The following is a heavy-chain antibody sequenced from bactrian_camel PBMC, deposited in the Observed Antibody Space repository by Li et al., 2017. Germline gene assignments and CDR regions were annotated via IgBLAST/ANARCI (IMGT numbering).Heavy chain of an antibody. Sequence: VQLVESGGGSVQVGGSLRLSCAASGFTFSTYAMSWVRQAPGKGLEWVSLINSDGDYTNYADSMKGRATMSRDNAKSTVYLQMNSLKSEDTALYYCAARTGQSLVSFGYWGQGTQVTVS. CDR2: INSDGDYT. CDR1: GFTFSTYA. D-gene: IGHD6*01. J-gene: IGHJ6*01. CDR3: AARTGQSLVSFGY. V-gene: IGHV3S40*01.